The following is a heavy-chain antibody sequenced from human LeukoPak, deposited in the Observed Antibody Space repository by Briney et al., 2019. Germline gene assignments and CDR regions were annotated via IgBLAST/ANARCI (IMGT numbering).Heavy chain of an antibody. J-gene: IGHJ4*02. D-gene: IGHD2-21*02. CDR1: GYTFTSYG. CDR3: ARDWAHCGGDCYPPDVAFAY. Sequence: ASVKVSCKASGYTFTSYGISWVREAPGQGLEWMGWISAYNGNTNYAQKLQGRVTMTTDTSTSTAYMELRSLRSDDTAVYYCARDWAHCGGDCYPPDVAFAYCGQGTLVTASS. V-gene: IGHV1-18*01. CDR2: ISAYNGNT.